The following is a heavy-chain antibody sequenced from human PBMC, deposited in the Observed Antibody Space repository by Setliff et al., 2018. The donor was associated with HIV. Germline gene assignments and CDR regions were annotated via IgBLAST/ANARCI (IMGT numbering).Heavy chain of an antibody. CDR1: GGSLSGYH. Sequence: PSETLSLTCAVYGGSLSGYHWSWIRQSPGKGLEWIGEINHSGSTNYNPSLKSRVIISIDTSKNQFSLNLTSVTAADTAVYYCASRVYYYDSNNFLREEGFDPWGQGTLVTVSS. CDR2: INHSGST. V-gene: IGHV4-34*01. J-gene: IGHJ5*02. CDR3: ASRVYYYDSNNFLREEGFDP. D-gene: IGHD3-22*01.